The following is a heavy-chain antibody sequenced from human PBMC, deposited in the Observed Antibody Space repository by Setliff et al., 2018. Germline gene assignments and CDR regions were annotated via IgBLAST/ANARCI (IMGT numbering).Heavy chain of an antibody. CDR2: IYHTEST. D-gene: IGHD3-3*01. V-gene: IGHV4-4*02. Sequence: SETLSLTCAVSSGSISYSNWWTWVRQPPGEGLEWIGEIYHTESTNYNPSLKSRVTISLDKSKNQFPLELSSVTAADTAVYYCARDDTYDFWGGHGHLDSWGQGILVTVSS. CDR3: ARDDTYDFWGGHGHLDS. CDR1: SGSISYSNW. J-gene: IGHJ4*02.